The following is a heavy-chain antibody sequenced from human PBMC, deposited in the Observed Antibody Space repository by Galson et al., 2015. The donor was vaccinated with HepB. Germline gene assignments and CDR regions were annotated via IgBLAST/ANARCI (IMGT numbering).Heavy chain of an antibody. J-gene: IGHJ5*02. CDR3: AKESGYTSRGWFDT. Sequence: LRLSCAASGFTFSSYAMNWVRQAPGKGLQWVSVISGSGDSTHYADSVKGRFTISRDNSKNTLYLQMNSLRAEDTAVYYCAKESGYTSRGWFDTWGQGTLVTVSS. D-gene: IGHD6-13*01. V-gene: IGHV3-23*01. CDR2: ISGSGDST. CDR1: GFTFSSYA.